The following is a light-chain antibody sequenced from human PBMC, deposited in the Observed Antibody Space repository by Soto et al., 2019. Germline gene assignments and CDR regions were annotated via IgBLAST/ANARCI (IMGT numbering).Light chain of an antibody. J-gene: IGKJ1*01. CDR2: EAS. CDR3: QQFANSPRT. V-gene: IGKV3-11*01. CDR1: QTVSSS. Sequence: EIVLTQSPATLSLSPGERATLSCRASQTVSSSLAWYQQKPGQAPRLLIYEASNRATGIPARFSGSGSGADFTLTISSLAPEDSAVYYCQQFANSPRTFGQGTKVDIK.